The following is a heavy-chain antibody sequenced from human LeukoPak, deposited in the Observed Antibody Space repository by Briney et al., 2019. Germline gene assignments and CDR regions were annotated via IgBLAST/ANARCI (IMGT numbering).Heavy chain of an antibody. CDR2: IIPIFGTA. CDR1: GGTFSSYA. D-gene: IGHD2-2*01. V-gene: IGHV1-69*13. J-gene: IGHJ6*02. Sequence: GASVKVSCKASGGTFSSYAISWVRQAPGQGLEWMGGIIPIFGTANYAQKFQGRVTITADESTSTAYMELSSLRSEDTAVYYCARTDIVVVPAAMRNCTNGVCYYRTLLRYFDWLSNYYYYYGMDVWGQGTTVTVSS. CDR3: ARTDIVVVPAAMRNCTNGVCYYRTLLRYFDWLSNYYYYYGMDV.